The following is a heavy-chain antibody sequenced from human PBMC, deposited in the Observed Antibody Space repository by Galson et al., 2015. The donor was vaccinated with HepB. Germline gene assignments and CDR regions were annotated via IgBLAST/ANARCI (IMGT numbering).Heavy chain of an antibody. CDR2: IYTSGST. V-gene: IGHV4-61*02. J-gene: IGHJ6*02. CDR3: ARASQGYYGMDV. CDR1: GGSISSSSYY. Sequence: TLSLTCTVSGGSISSSSYYWGWIRQPAGTGLEWIGRIYTSGSTNYNPSLKSRVTISVDTSKNQFSLKLSSVTAADTAVYYCARASQGYYGMDVWGQGTTVTVSS.